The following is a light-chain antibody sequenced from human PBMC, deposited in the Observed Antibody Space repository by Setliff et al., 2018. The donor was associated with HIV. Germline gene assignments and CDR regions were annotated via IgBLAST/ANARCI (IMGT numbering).Light chain of an antibody. Sequence: ALTQPASVSGSPGQSITISCTGTSSDVGGYNYVSWYQQYPGKAPKLMIYDVSNRPSGISNRFSGTKSGNTASLTISGLQAEDEADYYCSSYTSGSTHVFGTGTKVTVL. J-gene: IGLJ1*01. CDR1: SSDVGGYNY. CDR3: SSYTSGSTHV. V-gene: IGLV2-14*01. CDR2: DVS.